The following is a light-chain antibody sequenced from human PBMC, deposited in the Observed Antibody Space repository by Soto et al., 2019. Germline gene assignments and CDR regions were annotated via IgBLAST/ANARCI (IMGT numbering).Light chain of an antibody. CDR1: QRVSLSY. Sequence: DIVLTQSPDTLSLSPGERVTLSCRASQRVSLSYLVWYQQKPGQAPRLLIYDSSTRASGVPDRFEGGGSGTDFTLTVTSLEPEDSAVYYCQQYARSSCTFGQGTKLEIK. J-gene: IGKJ2*02. V-gene: IGKV3-20*01. CDR2: DSS. CDR3: QQYARSSCT.